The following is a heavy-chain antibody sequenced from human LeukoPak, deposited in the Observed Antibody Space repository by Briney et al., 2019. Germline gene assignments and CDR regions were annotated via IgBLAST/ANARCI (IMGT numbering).Heavy chain of an antibody. J-gene: IGHJ4*02. Sequence: GGSLRLSCVGPGFMFSDYYMSWIRQTPGKGLEWVASIKQDGREKFYADSVKGRFTISRDNAKNSLYLQVNSLRAEDTAVYYCARVPGRTRYFDSWGQGILVTVSS. V-gene: IGHV3-7*02. D-gene: IGHD1-26*01. CDR3: ARVPGRTRYFDS. CDR1: GFMFSDYY. CDR2: IKQDGREK.